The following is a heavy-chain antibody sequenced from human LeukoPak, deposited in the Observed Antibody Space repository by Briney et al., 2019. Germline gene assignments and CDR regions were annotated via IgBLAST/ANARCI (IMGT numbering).Heavy chain of an antibody. V-gene: IGHV1-46*01. Sequence: ASVKVSCKASGYPFTSHYIRWLRQAPGQGLEWMGIINPNGGSTTYAQKFQGRLTMTRDTSTSTIYMEMSSLGSEDTALYYCARGPYSAYFPSIWWFDSWGQGTLVTVSS. CDR3: ARGPYSAYFPSIWWFDS. J-gene: IGHJ5*01. D-gene: IGHD3-22*01. CDR1: GYPFTSHY. CDR2: INPNGGST.